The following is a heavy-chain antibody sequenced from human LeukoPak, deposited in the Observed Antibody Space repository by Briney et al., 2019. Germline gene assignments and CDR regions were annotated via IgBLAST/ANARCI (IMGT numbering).Heavy chain of an antibody. CDR1: GFTFSSYA. D-gene: IGHD6-19*01. CDR3: ARGWEVAEIDY. J-gene: IGHJ4*02. V-gene: IGHV3-30-3*01. CDR2: ISYDGSNK. Sequence: GGSLRLSCAASGFTFSSYAMHWVRQAPGKGLEWVAVISYDGSNKYYADSVKGRFTIPRDNSKNTLYLQMNSLRAEDTAVYYCARGWEVAEIDYWGQGTLVTVSS.